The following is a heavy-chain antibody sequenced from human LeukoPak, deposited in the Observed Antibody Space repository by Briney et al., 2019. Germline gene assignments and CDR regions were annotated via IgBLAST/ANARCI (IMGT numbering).Heavy chain of an antibody. J-gene: IGHJ4*02. CDR1: GGSICSYY. D-gene: IGHD6-13*01. CDR3: ARHAAARVLDY. V-gene: IGHV4-59*08. Sequence: SETLSLTCTVSGGSICSYYWSWIRQPPGKGLEWIGYIYYSGSTNYNPSLKSRVTISVDTSKNQFSLKLNSVTAADTAVYYCARHAAARVLDYWGQGTLVTVSS. CDR2: IYYSGST.